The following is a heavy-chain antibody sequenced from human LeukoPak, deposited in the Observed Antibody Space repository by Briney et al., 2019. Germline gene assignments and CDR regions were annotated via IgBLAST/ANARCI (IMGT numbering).Heavy chain of an antibody. J-gene: IGHJ3*02. CDR1: GFTFSSYG. CDR3: ANGKYYYGSGSYFRRGDAFDI. Sequence: PGGSLRLSCAASGFTFSSYGMHWVRQAPGKGLEWVSFIRYDGSNEYYADSVRGRFTISTDNSKNTLYLQMNSLRAEDTAVYYCANGKYYYGSGSYFRRGDAFDIWGQGTMVTVSS. D-gene: IGHD3-10*01. V-gene: IGHV3-30*02. CDR2: IRYDGSNE.